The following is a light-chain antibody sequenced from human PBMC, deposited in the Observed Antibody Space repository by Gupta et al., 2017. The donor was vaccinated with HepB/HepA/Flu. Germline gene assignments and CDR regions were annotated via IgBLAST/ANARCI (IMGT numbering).Light chain of an antibody. CDR1: SSNIGSNK. Sequence: QSVLTPAPSASGTPGQRVTISCSGSSSNIGSNKVNWYQQFPGTAPKLLIYSNNQRPLGVPDRFSGSKTGTSASLAISGLQSEDEADYFCAAWDDSLNGLVFGGGTRLTVL. V-gene: IGLV1-44*01. CDR2: SNN. J-gene: IGLJ2*01. CDR3: AAWDDSLNGLV.